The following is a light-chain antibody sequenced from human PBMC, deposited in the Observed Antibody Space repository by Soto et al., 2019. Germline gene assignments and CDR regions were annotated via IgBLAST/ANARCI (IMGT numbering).Light chain of an antibody. J-gene: IGLJ2*01. Sequence: QSALTQPASVSGSPGQWITISCSGTSSDIGGYKYVSWYQQHPGKAPKLMIFEVSNRPSGVSNRFSGSKSGNTASLTISGLQADDEADYYCSSYTSGGTLVVFGGGTKLTVL. V-gene: IGLV2-14*01. CDR2: EVS. CDR1: SSDIGGYKY. CDR3: SSYTSGGTLVV.